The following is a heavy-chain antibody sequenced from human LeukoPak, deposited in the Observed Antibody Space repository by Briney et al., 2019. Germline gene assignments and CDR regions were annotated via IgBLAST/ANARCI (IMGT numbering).Heavy chain of an antibody. J-gene: IGHJ4*02. D-gene: IGHD6-19*01. CDR2: ITWTGSGR. CDR3: AKGRMGGWPYFDQ. CDR1: GFTFNDYT. V-gene: IGHV3-9*01. Sequence: GGSLRLSCAASGFTFNDYTMHWVRQTPGKGLEWVSGITWTGSGRDYADSVRGRFTISRDNSKNSLYLQMNSLRPEDTALYYRAKGRMGGWPYFDQWGQGIVVTVSS.